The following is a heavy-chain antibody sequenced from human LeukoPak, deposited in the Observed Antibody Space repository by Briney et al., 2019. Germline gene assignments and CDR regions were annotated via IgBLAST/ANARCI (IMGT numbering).Heavy chain of an antibody. Sequence: PGGSLRLSCAASGFTFSTYGMQWVRQPPGKGLEWVTFIPYDGGDENYADSVRGRFTVSRDNSKNTLYLQMNSLRTEDTAVYYCAQDLAHSTGWKTPLRFDYWGQGTLVTVSS. CDR1: GFTFSTYG. J-gene: IGHJ4*02. D-gene: IGHD6-19*01. V-gene: IGHV3-30*02. CDR2: IPYDGGDE. CDR3: AQDLAHSTGWKTPLRFDY.